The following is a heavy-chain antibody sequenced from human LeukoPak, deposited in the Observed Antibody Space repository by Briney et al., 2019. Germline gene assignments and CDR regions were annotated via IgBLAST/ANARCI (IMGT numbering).Heavy chain of an antibody. V-gene: IGHV4-39*01. D-gene: IGHD2-15*01. CDR3: ARRGGLRGDN. CDR1: GFTFSSYA. CDR2: IYYGGSS. Sequence: GSLRLSCAASGFTFSSYAMSWVRQAPGKGLEWIANIYYGGSSYYNPSLKRRVTISVDTSKNQFSLKVYSVTAADTAVYYCARRGGLRGDNWGQGTLVTVSS. J-gene: IGHJ4*02.